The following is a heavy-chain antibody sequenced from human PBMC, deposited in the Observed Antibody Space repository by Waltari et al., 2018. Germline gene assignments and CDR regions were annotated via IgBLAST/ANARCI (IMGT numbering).Heavy chain of an antibody. Sequence: QLQLQESGPGLVKPSETLSLTCTVSGGSISSSSYYWGWIRQPPGKGLEWIGSIYYSGSTYYNPSLKSRVTISVDTSKNQFSLKLSSVTAADTAVYYCARPLYSGYEADAFDIWGQGTMVTVSS. J-gene: IGHJ3*02. CDR2: IYYSGST. CDR1: GGSISSSSYY. CDR3: ARPLYSGYEADAFDI. D-gene: IGHD5-12*01. V-gene: IGHV4-39*01.